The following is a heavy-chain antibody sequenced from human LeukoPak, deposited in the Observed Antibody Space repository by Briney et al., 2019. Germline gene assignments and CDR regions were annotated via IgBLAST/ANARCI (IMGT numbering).Heavy chain of an antibody. D-gene: IGHD3-3*01. Sequence: GGSLRLSCAASGFTFTHYAMNWVRQAPGKGLEWVSAISGSGGSTYYADSVKGRFTISRDNSKNTLYLQMNSLRAEDTAVYYCAKTLSDDFWSGYLWYWGQGPLVTVSS. J-gene: IGHJ4*02. V-gene: IGHV3-23*01. CDR3: AKTLSDDFWSGYLWY. CDR1: GFTFTHYA. CDR2: ISGSGGST.